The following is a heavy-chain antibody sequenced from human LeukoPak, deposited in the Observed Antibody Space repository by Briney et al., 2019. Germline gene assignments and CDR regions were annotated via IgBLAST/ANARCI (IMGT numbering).Heavy chain of an antibody. D-gene: IGHD1-26*01. Sequence: GGSLRLSCAASGFTFSSYSMNWVRQAPGKGLEWVSSIDTSSRYIYYGDSVKGRFTISRDNAKNSLYLQMNSLRSEDTAVYYCARVSVGATMLAYFDYWGQGTLVTVSS. J-gene: IGHJ4*02. CDR2: IDTSSRYI. CDR1: GFTFSSYS. V-gene: IGHV3-21*04. CDR3: ARVSVGATMLAYFDY.